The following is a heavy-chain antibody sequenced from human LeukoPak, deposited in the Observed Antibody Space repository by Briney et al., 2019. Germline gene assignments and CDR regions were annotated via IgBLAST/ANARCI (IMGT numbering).Heavy chain of an antibody. CDR3: ANAQTNYYDSSGYYPENY. J-gene: IGHJ4*02. CDR2: ISGSGGST. Sequence: GGSLRLSCAASGFTFSSYAMSWVRQAPGKGLEWVSAISGSGGSTYYADSVKGRFTISRDNSKNTLYLQMNSLRAEDTAVYYCANAQTNYYDSSGYYPENYWGQGTLVTVSS. V-gene: IGHV3-23*01. CDR1: GFTFSSYA. D-gene: IGHD3-22*01.